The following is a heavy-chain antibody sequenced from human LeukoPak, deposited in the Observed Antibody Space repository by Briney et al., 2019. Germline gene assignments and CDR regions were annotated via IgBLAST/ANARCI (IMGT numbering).Heavy chain of an antibody. J-gene: IGHJ4*02. CDR3: ATERGYVDTPMDSLHQHGEDY. V-gene: IGHV1-69*04. D-gene: IGHD5-18*01. Sequence: GASVKVSCKASGGTFSSYTIIWVRQAPGQGLECMGRIIPKLGIDYYAQKFQGRVTITADKSTSTAYMELSSLRSEDAAVYYCATERGYVDTPMDSLHQHGEDYWGQGTLVTVSS. CDR1: GGTFSSYT. CDR2: IIPKLGID.